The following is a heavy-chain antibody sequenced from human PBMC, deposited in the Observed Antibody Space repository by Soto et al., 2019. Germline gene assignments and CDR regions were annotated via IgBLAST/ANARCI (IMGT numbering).Heavy chain of an antibody. CDR2: IYYSGSP. CDR1: GGSISSSSYY. J-gene: IGHJ6*02. Sequence: NPSETLSLTCTVSGGSISSSSYYWGWIRQPPGKGLEWIGSIYYSGSPYYNPSLKSRVTISVDTSKNQFPLKLIAVTAEDTAVYYCARHSHYDSLTGPYGMDVCDQWTTVTVAS. D-gene: IGHD3-9*01. V-gene: IGHV4-39*01. CDR3: ARHSHYDSLTGPYGMDV.